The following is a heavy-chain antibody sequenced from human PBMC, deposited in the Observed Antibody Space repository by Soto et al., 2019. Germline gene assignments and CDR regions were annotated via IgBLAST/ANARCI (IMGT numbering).Heavy chain of an antibody. J-gene: IGHJ5*02. CDR3: ASHQGLGVMRYIDH. V-gene: IGHV5-10-1*01. CDR2: IDPSDSYL. D-gene: IGHD2-15*01. CDR1: GYTFTNYW. Sequence: GESLKISCKVSGYTFTNYWISWVRQMPGKGLEWMGRIDPSDSYLNYSPSFQGHVTISAGRSTTHAYLHFSRPKPTATAVYYFASHQGLGVMRYIDHWGQGTLVTVSS.